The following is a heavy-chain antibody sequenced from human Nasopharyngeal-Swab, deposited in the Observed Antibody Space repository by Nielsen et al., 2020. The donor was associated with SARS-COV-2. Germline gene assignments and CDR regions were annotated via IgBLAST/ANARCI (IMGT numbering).Heavy chain of an antibody. CDR3: ARLTADVLRFFRPYYFDY. CDR1: GGSISSSSYY. CDR2: IYYSGST. V-gene: IGHV4-39*01. J-gene: IGHJ4*02. Sequence: SETLSLTCTVSGGSISSSSYYWGWLRQPPGKGLEWIGSIYYSGSTYYNPSLKSRVTISVDTSKNQFSLKLSSVTAADTAVYYCARLTADVLRFFRPYYFDYWGQGTLVTVSS. D-gene: IGHD3-3*01.